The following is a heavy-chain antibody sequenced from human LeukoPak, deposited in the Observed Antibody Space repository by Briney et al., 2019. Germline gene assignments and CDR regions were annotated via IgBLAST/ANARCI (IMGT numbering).Heavy chain of an antibody. CDR2: ISSSSSTI. Sequence: PGGSLRLSCAASGFTFSSYSMNWVRQAPGKGLEWVSYISSSSSTIYYADSVKGRFTISRDNAKNSLYLQMNSLRAEDTAVYYCARGIEGPITMVDYWGQGTLVTVSS. CDR1: GFTFSSYS. D-gene: IGHD3-10*01. V-gene: IGHV3-48*04. J-gene: IGHJ4*02. CDR3: ARGIEGPITMVDY.